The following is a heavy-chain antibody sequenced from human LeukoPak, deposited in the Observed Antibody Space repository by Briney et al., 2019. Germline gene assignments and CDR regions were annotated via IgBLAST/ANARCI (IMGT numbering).Heavy chain of an antibody. Sequence: RGGSLRLSCAASGFTFSSYAMSGVRQAPGKGLEWVSAIIVSGGSTYYPDSVKGRFTISRDNSKNTLYLQMNSLRAEDTAVYYCAKSGLLSRNWFDPWGQGTLVTVSS. CDR2: IIVSGGST. D-gene: IGHD4/OR15-4a*01. CDR1: GFTFSSYA. V-gene: IGHV3-23*01. J-gene: IGHJ5*02. CDR3: AKSGLLSRNWFDP.